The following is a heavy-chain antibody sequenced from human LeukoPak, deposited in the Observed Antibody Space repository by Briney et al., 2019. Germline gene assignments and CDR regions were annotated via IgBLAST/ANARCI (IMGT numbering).Heavy chain of an antibody. J-gene: IGHJ4*02. Sequence: PSQTLSLTCTVSGGSISSGGYYWSWIRQHPGKGLEWIGYIYYSGSTYYNPSLKSRVTISVDTSKNQFSLKLSSVTAADTAVYYCARAKHYDSSGYYFPFDYWGQGTLVTVSS. CDR2: IYYSGST. CDR3: ARAKHYDSSGYYFPFDY. V-gene: IGHV4-31*03. CDR1: GGSISSGGYY. D-gene: IGHD3-22*01.